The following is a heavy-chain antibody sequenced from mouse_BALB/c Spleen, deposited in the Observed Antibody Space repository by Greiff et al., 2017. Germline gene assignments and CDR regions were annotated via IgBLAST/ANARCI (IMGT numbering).Heavy chain of an antibody. D-gene: IGHD1-1*01. CDR3: TRSRALRMDY. Sequence: LKQPGSELVRPGASVKLSCKASGYTFTSYWMHWVKQRHGQGLEWIGNIYPGSGSTNYDEKFKSKGTLTVDTSSSTAYMHLSSLTSEDSAVYYCTRSRALRMDYWGQGTSVTVSS. CDR2: IYPGSGST. J-gene: IGHJ4*01. V-gene: IGHV1S22*01. CDR1: GYTFTSYW.